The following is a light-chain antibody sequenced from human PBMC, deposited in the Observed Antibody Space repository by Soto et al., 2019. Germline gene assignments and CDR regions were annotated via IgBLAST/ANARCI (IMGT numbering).Light chain of an antibody. CDR2: SAS. V-gene: IGKV3-20*01. CDR1: QSVSSSY. Sequence: EIVLTQSPGTLSLSPVERATLSCRASQSVSSSYLAWYQQKPGQAPRLLIYSASTRASGIPDRFSGSGSGTEFTLTISSLQSEDFAFFYCQQYDGWPRTFGQGTKVDIK. J-gene: IGKJ1*01. CDR3: QQYDGWPRT.